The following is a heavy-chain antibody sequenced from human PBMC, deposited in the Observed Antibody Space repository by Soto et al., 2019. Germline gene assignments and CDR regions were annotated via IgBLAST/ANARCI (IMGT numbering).Heavy chain of an antibody. CDR3: AKDQAAGTLYDDY. J-gene: IGHJ4*02. CDR1: GFTFSSYA. D-gene: IGHD6-13*01. Sequence: EVQLLESGGGLVQPGGSLRLSCAASGFTFSSYAMSWVRQAPGKGLEWVSAISGSGGSTYYADSVKGRFTISRDNSKKPLFLQMNSLRAEDTAVYYCAKDQAAGTLYDDYWGQGTLVTVSS. CDR2: ISGSGGST. V-gene: IGHV3-23*01.